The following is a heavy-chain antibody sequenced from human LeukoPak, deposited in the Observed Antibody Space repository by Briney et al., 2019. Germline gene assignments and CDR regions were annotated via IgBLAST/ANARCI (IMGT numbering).Heavy chain of an antibody. V-gene: IGHV3-53*01. CDR3: ARDLRGYSYGSYY. CDR1: GFTVSSNY. CDR2: IYSGGST. Sequence: GGSLRLSCAASGFTVSSNYMSWVRQAPGKGLEWVSVIYSGGSTYYADSVKGRFTISRDNSKNTLYLQMNSLRAEDTAVYYCARDLRGYSYGSYYWGQGTLVTVSS. J-gene: IGHJ4*02. D-gene: IGHD5-18*01.